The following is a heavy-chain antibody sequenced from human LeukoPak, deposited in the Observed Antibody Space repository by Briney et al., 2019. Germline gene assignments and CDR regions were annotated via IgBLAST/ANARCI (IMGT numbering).Heavy chain of an antibody. CDR1: GDSISSYY. CDR2: IYYSGST. CDR3: ARGTTLTTFAY. D-gene: IGHD4-17*01. Sequence: SETLSLTCTVSGDSISSYYWNWIWQPPERGLEWIGYIYYSGSTNYNPSLKSRVTISVDTSKNQFSLNLSSVTAADTAAYFCARGTTLTTFAYWGQGTLVTVSS. V-gene: IGHV4-59*08. J-gene: IGHJ4*02.